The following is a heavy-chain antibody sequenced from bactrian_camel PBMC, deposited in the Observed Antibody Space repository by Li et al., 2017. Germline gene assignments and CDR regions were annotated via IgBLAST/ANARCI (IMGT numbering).Heavy chain of an antibody. CDR2: ISTGLGRA. V-gene: IGHV3S40*01. Sequence: DVQLVESGGGSVQPGGSLRLSCVVSGYSYRTYCMGWFRQAPGKEREAVAAISTGLGRAHYADSVLGRFTISKDNARKTVYLQMNSLQPDDTAMYYCAAGLKWCRQGYPTADFRYLGQGTQVTVS. D-gene: IGHD2*01. CDR1: GYSYRTYC. CDR3: AAGLKWCRQGYPTADFRY. J-gene: IGHJ6*01.